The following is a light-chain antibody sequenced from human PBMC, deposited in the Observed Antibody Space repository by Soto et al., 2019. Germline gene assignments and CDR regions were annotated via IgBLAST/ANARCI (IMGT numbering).Light chain of an antibody. CDR3: QQCSNWPPT. CDR2: GAS. CDR1: QSVNTN. Sequence: EIVMTQSPATLYVSPGDSATLSCRASQSVNTNVAWYRQDPGQAPRLVIYGASTKAAGTPGRFTGSGSGTDFTLTISSLEPEDFAVYYCQQCSNWPPTFGGGTKVDIK. V-gene: IGKV3D-15*01. J-gene: IGKJ4*01.